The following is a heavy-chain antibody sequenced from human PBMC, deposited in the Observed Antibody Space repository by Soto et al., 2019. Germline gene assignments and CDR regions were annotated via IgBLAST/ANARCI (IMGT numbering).Heavy chain of an antibody. Sequence: QVQLVQSGAEVKKPWSSVKVSCKASGGTFSSYAISWVRQAPGQGLEWMGGIIPIFGTANYAQKSQGRVTITAEESTSTAYMELSSLRAEDTDVYYCARGIRGPAAICNWFDPWGQGTLVTVSS. V-gene: IGHV1-69*01. J-gene: IGHJ5*02. D-gene: IGHD2-2*01. CDR2: IIPIFGTA. CDR1: GGTFSSYA. CDR3: ARGIRGPAAICNWFDP.